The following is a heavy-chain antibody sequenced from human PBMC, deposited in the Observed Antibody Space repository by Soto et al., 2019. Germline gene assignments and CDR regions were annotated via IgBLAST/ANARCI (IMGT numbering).Heavy chain of an antibody. CDR2: ISGSGGST. V-gene: IGHV3-23*01. Sequence: EVQLLESGGGLVQPGGSLRLSCAASGFTFSSYAMSWVRQAPGKGLEWVSAISGSGGSTSYADSVKGRLTIARDNSKNTLYLQMNSLRAEDTAVYYCAKYSWGWYFDLWGRGTLVTVSS. D-gene: IGHD1-26*01. CDR1: GFTFSSYA. CDR3: AKYSWGWYFDL. J-gene: IGHJ2*01.